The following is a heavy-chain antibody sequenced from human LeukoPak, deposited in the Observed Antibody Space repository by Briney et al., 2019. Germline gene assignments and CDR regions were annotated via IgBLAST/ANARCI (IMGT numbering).Heavy chain of an antibody. CDR3: AVGGSNYYYYYYMDV. Sequence: ASVKVSCKAPGYTFTSYYMHWVRQAPGQGLEWMGIINPSGGSTSYAQKFQGRVTMTRDTSTSTVYMELSSLRSEDTAVYYCAVGGSNYYYYYYMDVWGKGTTVTVSS. V-gene: IGHV1-46*01. J-gene: IGHJ6*03. CDR1: GYTFTSYY. CDR2: INPSGGST. D-gene: IGHD3-16*01.